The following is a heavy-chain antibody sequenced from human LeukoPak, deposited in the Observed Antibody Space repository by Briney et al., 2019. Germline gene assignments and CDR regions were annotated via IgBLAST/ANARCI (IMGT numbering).Heavy chain of an antibody. D-gene: IGHD3-3*01. Sequence: SETLSLTCAVYGESFSGHYWSWIRQPPGKGLEWIGEINHTGFTNYNVSLKSRVTILVDTSKSQISLKLSSVTAADTAVYYCARSHDFWSGYNPGDYYHSYMDVWGKGTTVTVSS. J-gene: IGHJ6*03. CDR3: ARSHDFWSGYNPGDYYHSYMDV. CDR2: INHTGFT. V-gene: IGHV4-34*01. CDR1: GESFSGHY.